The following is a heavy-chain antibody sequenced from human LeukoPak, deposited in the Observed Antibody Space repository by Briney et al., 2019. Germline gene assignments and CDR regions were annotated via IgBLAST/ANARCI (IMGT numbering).Heavy chain of an antibody. V-gene: IGHV3-30*18. D-gene: IGHD4-11*01. CDR2: ISNDGYNK. CDR3: AKDLTTLFLASDV. Sequence: GGSLRLPCAASGFTFSAYGMQWVRQAPGKGLEWVAVISNDGYNKYYANSVKGRFTISRDSSKNTLYLQMNSLRPEDTAVYSCAKDLTTLFLASDVWGLGTMVTVSS. J-gene: IGHJ3*01. CDR1: GFTFSAYG.